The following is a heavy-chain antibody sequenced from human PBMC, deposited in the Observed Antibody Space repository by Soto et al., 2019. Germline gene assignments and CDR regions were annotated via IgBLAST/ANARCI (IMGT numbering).Heavy chain of an antibody. Sequence: QVQLQESGPGLVKPSETLSLTCTVSGGSISSYYWSWIRQPPGKGLEWIGYIYYSGSTNYNPSLKSRVTISVDTSKNQFSLKLSSVTAADTAVYYCARRQSSGWYFDYWGQGTLVTVSS. CDR2: IYYSGST. CDR3: ARRQSSGWYFDY. V-gene: IGHV4-59*08. CDR1: GGSISSYY. J-gene: IGHJ4*02. D-gene: IGHD6-19*01.